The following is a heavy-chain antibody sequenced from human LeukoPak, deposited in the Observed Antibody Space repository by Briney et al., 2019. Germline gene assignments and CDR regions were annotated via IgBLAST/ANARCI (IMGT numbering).Heavy chain of an antibody. CDR1: GFTFTSYS. Sequence: GGSLRLSCAAFGFTFTSYSMNWVRQAPGKGLEWVSTISGGGGSTYYADSVRGRFTISRDNSKNTLYLQVNSLRAEDTAVYYCAKGGKWDVTPFDYWGQGTLVTVSS. J-gene: IGHJ4*02. CDR2: ISGGGGST. V-gene: IGHV3-23*01. D-gene: IGHD1-26*01. CDR3: AKGGKWDVTPFDY.